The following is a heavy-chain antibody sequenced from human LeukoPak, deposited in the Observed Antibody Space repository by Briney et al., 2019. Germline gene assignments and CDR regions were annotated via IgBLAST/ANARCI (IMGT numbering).Heavy chain of an antibody. CDR1: GYTFTSYD. V-gene: IGHV1-8*01. CDR3: ATVVRPRARWVVAATRTWWFDP. Sequence: EASVKVSCKASGYTFTSYDINWVRQATGQGLEWMGWMNPNSGNTGYAQKFQGRVTMTEDTSTDTAYMELSSLRSEDTAVYYCATVVRPRARWVVAATRTWWFDPWGQGTLVTVSS. CDR2: MNPNSGNT. J-gene: IGHJ5*02. D-gene: IGHD2-15*01.